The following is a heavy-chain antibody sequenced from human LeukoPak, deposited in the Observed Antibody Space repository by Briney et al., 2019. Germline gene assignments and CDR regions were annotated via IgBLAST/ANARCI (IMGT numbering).Heavy chain of an antibody. CDR2: ISYDGSNK. J-gene: IGHJ4*02. D-gene: IGHD3-9*01. CDR1: GFTFSSYG. CDR3: AKDRMVYDILTALVDY. Sequence: GRSLRLSCAASGFTFSSYGMHWVRQAPGKGLEWVAVISYDGSNKYYADSVKGRFTISRDNSKNTLYLQMNSLRAEDTAVYYCAKDRMVYDILTALVDYWGQGTLVTVSS. V-gene: IGHV3-30*18.